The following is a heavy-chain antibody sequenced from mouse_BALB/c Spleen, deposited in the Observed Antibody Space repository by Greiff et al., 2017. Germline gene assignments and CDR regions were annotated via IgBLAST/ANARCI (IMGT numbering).Heavy chain of an antibody. V-gene: IGHV5-9-3*01. D-gene: IGHD3-2*01. CDR3: ARLRQLGPLAY. CDR1: GFTFSSYA. J-gene: IGHJ3*01. CDR2: ISSGGSYT. Sequence: EVHLVESGGGLVKPGGSLKLSCAASGFTFSSYAMSWVRQTPEKRLEWVATISSGGSYTYYPDSVKGRFTTSRDNAKNTLYLQMSSLRSEDTAMYYCARLRQLGPLAYWGQGTLVTVSA.